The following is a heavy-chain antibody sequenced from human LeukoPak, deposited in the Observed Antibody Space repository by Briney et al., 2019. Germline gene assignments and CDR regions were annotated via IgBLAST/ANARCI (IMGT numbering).Heavy chain of an antibody. V-gene: IGHV4-59*01. J-gene: IGHJ4*02. CDR1: GGSISSYY. CDR3: ARVLWFGGPSEDDY. D-gene: IGHD3-10*01. Sequence: PSETLSLTCTVSGGSISSYYWSWIRQPPGKGLEWIGYIYYSGSTNYNPSLKSRVTISVDTSKNQFSLKLSSVIAADTAVYYCARVLWFGGPSEDDYWGQGTLVTVSS. CDR2: IYYSGST.